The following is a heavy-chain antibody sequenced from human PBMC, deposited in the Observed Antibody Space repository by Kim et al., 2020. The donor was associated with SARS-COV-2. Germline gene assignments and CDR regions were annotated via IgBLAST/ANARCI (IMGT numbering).Heavy chain of an antibody. Sequence: GGSLRLSCAASGFTVSSNYMSWVRQAPGKGLEWVSVIYSGGSTYYADSVKGRFTISRDNSKNTLYLQMNSLRAEDTAVYYCARDFTMVRSDYCGQGTLVTVSS. D-gene: IGHD3-10*01. J-gene: IGHJ4*02. CDR1: GFTVSSNY. CDR2: IYSGGST. V-gene: IGHV3-53*01. CDR3: ARDFTMVRSDY.